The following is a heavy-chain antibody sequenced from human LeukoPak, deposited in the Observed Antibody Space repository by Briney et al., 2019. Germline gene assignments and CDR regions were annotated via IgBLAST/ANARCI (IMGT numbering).Heavy chain of an antibody. CDR1: GYTFTSYG. CDR2: ISAYNGNT. V-gene: IGHV1-18*01. CDR3: ARGGVYGEPQDY. D-gene: IGHD4/OR15-4a*01. Sequence: ASVTVSFTASGYTFTSYGISRVRQAPGQGLEWMGWISAYNGNTNYAQKLQGRVTMTTDTSTSTAYMELRSLRSDDTAVYYCARGGVYGEPQDYWGQGTLVTVSS. J-gene: IGHJ4*02.